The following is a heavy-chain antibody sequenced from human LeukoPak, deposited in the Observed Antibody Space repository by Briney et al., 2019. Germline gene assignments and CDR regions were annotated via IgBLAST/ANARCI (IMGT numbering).Heavy chain of an antibody. D-gene: IGHD3-9*01. J-gene: IGHJ4*02. V-gene: IGHV3-30-3*01. CDR3: ARDGAAYYDILTGYYPDDY. CDR1: GLTFSSYA. CDR2: ISYDGSNK. Sequence: GGSLRLSCAASGLTFSSYAMHWVRQAPGKGLEWVAVISYDGSNKYYADSVKGRFTISRDNSKNTLYLQMNSLRAEDTAVYYCARDGAAYYDILTGYYPDDYWGQGTLVTVSS.